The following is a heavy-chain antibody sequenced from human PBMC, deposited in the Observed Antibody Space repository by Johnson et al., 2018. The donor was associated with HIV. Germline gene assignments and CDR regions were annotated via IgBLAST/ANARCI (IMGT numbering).Heavy chain of an antibody. Sequence: VQLVESGGGLVQPGGSLRLSCAASGLTVSSNYMSWVRQAPGKGLEWVSVIFSGGSTYYADYVNGRFTISRDNSKNTLYLQMNSLRGEDTAVYYCARACRDGYTCDAFDIWGQGTMVTVSS. CDR2: IFSGGST. J-gene: IGHJ3*02. V-gene: IGHV3-66*01. CDR3: ARACRDGYTCDAFDI. CDR1: GLTVSSNY. D-gene: IGHD5-24*01.